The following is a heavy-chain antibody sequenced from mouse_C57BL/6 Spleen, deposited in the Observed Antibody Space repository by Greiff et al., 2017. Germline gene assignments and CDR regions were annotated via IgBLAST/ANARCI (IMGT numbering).Heavy chain of an antibody. Sequence: VKLMESGPELVKPGASVKISCKASGYAFSSSWMNWVKQRPGKGLEWIGRIYPGDGDTNYNGKFKGKATLTADKSSSTAYMQLSSLTSEDSAVYFCARGKGSNYYAMDYWGQGTSVTVSS. CDR3: ARGKGSNYYAMDY. J-gene: IGHJ4*01. V-gene: IGHV1-82*01. CDR1: GYAFSSSW. D-gene: IGHD1-1*01. CDR2: IYPGDGDT.